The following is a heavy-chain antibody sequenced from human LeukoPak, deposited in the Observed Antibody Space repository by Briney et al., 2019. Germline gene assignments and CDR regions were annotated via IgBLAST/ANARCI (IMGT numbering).Heavy chain of an antibody. J-gene: IGHJ6*03. Sequence: GGPLRLSCAASGFTFSSYEMNWVRQAPGKGLEWVSYISSSGSTIYYADSVKGRFTISRDNAKNSLYLQMNSLRAEDTAVYYCARQWLVHKCYYYYMDVWGKGTTVTISS. CDR3: ARQWLVHKCYYYYMDV. CDR2: ISSSGSTI. V-gene: IGHV3-48*03. CDR1: GFTFSSYE. D-gene: IGHD6-19*01.